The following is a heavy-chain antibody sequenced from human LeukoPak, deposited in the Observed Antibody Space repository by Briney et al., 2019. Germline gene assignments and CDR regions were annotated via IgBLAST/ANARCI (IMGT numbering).Heavy chain of an antibody. V-gene: IGHV4-61*08. J-gene: IGHJ4*02. CDR3: ARVFYSSSSRYFFDS. Sequence: PSETLSLTCTVSGGSISSGGYYWSWIRQPPGKGLEWIGYIYYSGSANYNPSLKSRVTISVDTSKNQFSLKLSSVTAADTAVYYCARVFYSSSSRYFFDSWGQGTLVTVSS. CDR2: IYYSGSA. CDR1: GGSISSGGYY. D-gene: IGHD6-6*01.